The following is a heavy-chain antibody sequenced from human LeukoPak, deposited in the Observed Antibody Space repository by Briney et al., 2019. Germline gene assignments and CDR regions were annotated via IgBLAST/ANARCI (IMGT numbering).Heavy chain of an antibody. CDR1: GFTFSSYA. CDR3: AKRDVSDSSTNSPLFAC. Sequence: GGSLRLSCAASGFTFSSYAMSWVRQAPGRGLEWVSGISGSGSITLYADSVKGRFAISRDNSKSTVFLHMNSLRVEDTAIYYCAKRDVSDSSTNSPLFACWGQGTLVTVSS. CDR2: ISGSGSIT. V-gene: IGHV3-23*01. J-gene: IGHJ4*02. D-gene: IGHD2-2*01.